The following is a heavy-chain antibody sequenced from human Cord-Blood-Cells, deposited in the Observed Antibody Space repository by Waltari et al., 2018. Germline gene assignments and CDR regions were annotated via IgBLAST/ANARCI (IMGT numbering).Heavy chain of an antibody. CDR1: GYSFTSYW. CDR2: IYPGDSDT. Sequence: EVQLVQSGAEVKKPGGSLKISCKCSGYSFTSYWIAWWRRMPGKGLEWMGIIYPGDSDTRYSPSFQGQVTISADKSISTAYLQWSSLKASDTAMYYCARGGSGSYYSDAFDIWGQGTMVTVSS. D-gene: IGHD3-10*01. V-gene: IGHV5-51*03. J-gene: IGHJ3*02. CDR3: ARGGSGSYYSDAFDI.